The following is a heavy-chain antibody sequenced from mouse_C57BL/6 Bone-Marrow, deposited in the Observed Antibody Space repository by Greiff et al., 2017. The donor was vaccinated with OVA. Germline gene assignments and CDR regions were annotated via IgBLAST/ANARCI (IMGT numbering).Heavy chain of an antibody. Sequence: VQLQQSGPELVKPGASVKMSCKASGYTFTDYNMHWVKQSHGKSLEWIGYINPNNGGTSYNQKFKGKATLTVNKSSSTAYMELRSLTSEDSAVYYCARDYYGSSLWYFDVWGTGTTVTVSS. CDR1: GYTFTDYN. CDR3: ARDYYGSSLWYFDV. V-gene: IGHV1-22*01. D-gene: IGHD1-1*01. J-gene: IGHJ1*03. CDR2: INPNNGGT.